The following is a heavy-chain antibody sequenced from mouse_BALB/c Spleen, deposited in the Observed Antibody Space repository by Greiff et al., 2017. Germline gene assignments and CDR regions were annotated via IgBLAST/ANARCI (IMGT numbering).Heavy chain of an antibody. D-gene: IGHD4-1*01. CDR2: INPSTGYT. CDR3: ARGEDWDLDY. V-gene: IGHV1-7*01. J-gene: IGHJ2*01. CDR1: GYTFTSYW. Sequence: QVQLQQSGPELVKPGASVKMSCKASGYTFTSYWMHWVKQRPGQGLEWIGYINPSTGYTEYNQKFKDKATLTADKSSSTAYMQLSSLTSEDSAVYYCARGEDWDLDYWGQGTTLTVSS.